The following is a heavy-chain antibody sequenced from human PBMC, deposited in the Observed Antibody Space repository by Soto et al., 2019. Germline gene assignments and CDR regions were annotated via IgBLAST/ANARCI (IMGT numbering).Heavy chain of an antibody. Sequence: EVQLLESGGGLIQPGGSLRLSCAASGFTFTTYAMRWVRQAPGKGLEWVSAISASGDITYYADSVKGRFTISRDSSKNTLYLQMNGLRAEDTAIYYCPKDSSISPWGSNHWGQGTLVTVSS. CDR2: ISASGDIT. CDR3: PKDSSISPWGSNH. V-gene: IGHV3-23*01. J-gene: IGHJ5*02. CDR1: GFTFTTYA. D-gene: IGHD6-6*01.